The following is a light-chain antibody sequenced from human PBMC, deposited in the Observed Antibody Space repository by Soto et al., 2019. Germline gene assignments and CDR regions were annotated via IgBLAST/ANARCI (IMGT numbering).Light chain of an antibody. J-gene: IGKJ5*01. CDR1: HASSRY. Sequence: QLTLFPSFLSASVGDRVTITCRTSHASSRYLAWYHQKPGQAPQLLIHAASTLQSGVPSRFSGSGSGTDFTFTISSLQPEDIATYYCQQYDYLPITFGQGTRLEIK. V-gene: IGKV1-33*01. CDR2: AAS. CDR3: QQYDYLPIT.